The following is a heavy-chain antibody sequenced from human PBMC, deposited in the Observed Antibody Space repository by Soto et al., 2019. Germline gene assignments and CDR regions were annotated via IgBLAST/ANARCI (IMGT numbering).Heavy chain of an antibody. CDR2: INSNSGTV. CDR3: ARDRRQLVATGYYDSSGLYYYGMDV. V-gene: IGHV3-48*01. J-gene: IGHJ6*02. CDR1: GFIFSSYS. Sequence: GGSLRLSCAASGFIFSSYSMNWVRQAPGKGLEWVSYINSNSGTVYYVDSVKGRFTISRDNAKNSLYLQMNSLRAEDTAVYYCARDRRQLVATGYYDSSGLYYYGMDVWGQGTTVAVSS. D-gene: IGHD3-22*01.